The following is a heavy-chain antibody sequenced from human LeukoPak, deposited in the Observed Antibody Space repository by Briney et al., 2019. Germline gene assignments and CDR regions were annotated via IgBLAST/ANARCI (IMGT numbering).Heavy chain of an antibody. Sequence: SETLSLTCAVYGGSFSGYYWSWIRQPPGKGLEWIGEINHSGSTNYNPSLKSRVTISVDTSKNQFSLKLSPVTAADTAVYYCARGVGDSSSWYPRGRFDYWGQGTLVTVSS. D-gene: IGHD6-13*01. CDR2: INHSGST. CDR1: GGSFSGYY. V-gene: IGHV4-34*01. J-gene: IGHJ4*02. CDR3: ARGVGDSSSWYPRGRFDY.